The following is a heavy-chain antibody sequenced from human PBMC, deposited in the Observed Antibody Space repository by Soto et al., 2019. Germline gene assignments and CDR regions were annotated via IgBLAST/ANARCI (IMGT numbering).Heavy chain of an antibody. CDR1: GFTFSNHA. J-gene: IGHJ4*02. V-gene: IGHV3-23*01. D-gene: IGHD4-17*01. Sequence: GGSLRLSCAASGFTFSNHAMNWVRLAPGKGLEWVSTISNSGTNTYYADSVRGRFTISRDNSRNTMYLQMNSLRAADTAVYYWAKLSGRDYGDQIDCWGQGTLVTVSS. CDR2: ISNSGTNT. CDR3: AKLSGRDYGDQIDC.